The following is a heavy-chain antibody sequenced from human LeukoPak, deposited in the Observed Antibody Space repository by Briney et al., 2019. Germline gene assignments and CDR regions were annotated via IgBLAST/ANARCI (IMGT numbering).Heavy chain of an antibody. Sequence: GGSLRLSCAASGFSVSSNYLSWVRQAPGKGLEWVSVMYSGGSTFYADSVKGRFTISRDNSKNTLYLQMNSLRAEDTAVYYCASWGANWFDPWGQGTLVTVSS. V-gene: IGHV3-53*01. CDR2: MYSGGST. J-gene: IGHJ5*02. CDR1: GFSVSSNY. D-gene: IGHD1-26*01. CDR3: ASWGANWFDP.